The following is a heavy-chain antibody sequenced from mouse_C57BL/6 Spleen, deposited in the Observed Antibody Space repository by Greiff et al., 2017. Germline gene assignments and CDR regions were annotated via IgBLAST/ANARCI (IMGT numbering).Heavy chain of an antibody. CDR2: ISYDGSN. J-gene: IGHJ3*01. CDR1: GYSITSGYY. Sequence: EVKLMESGPGLVKPSQSLSLTSSVTGYSITSGYYWNWIRQFPGNKLEWMGYISYDGSNNYNPSLKNRISITRDTSKNQFFLKLNSVTTEDTATYYCARLLLSEGWFAYWGQGTLVTVSA. CDR3: ARLLLSEGWFAY. V-gene: IGHV3-6*01. D-gene: IGHD1-1*01.